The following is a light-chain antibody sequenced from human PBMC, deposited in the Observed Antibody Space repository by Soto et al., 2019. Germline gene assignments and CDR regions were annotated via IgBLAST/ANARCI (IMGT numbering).Light chain of an antibody. V-gene: IGKV3-20*01. CDR2: AAS. Sequence: EIVLTQSPGTLSLSPGERATFSCRASQSVSNSSLAWYHQKPGQAPRLLLFAASRPAPGIPDTLSGSGSGTDFTLTISRLEPEDFAVYYCQVYGNSPMYTFGQGTRLELK. CDR1: QSVSNSS. J-gene: IGKJ2*01. CDR3: QVYGNSPMYT.